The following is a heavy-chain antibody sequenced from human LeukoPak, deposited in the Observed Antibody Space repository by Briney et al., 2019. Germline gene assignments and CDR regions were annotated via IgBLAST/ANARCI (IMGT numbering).Heavy chain of an antibody. CDR1: GGSFSGYY. J-gene: IGHJ3*02. CDR2: INHSGST. Sequence: PSETLSLTCAVYGGSFSGYYWSWIRQPPGKGLEWIGEINHSGSTNYNPSPKSRVTISVDTSKNQFSLKLSSVTAADTAVYYCAQRVRWLHFLDIWGQGTMVTVSS. D-gene: IGHD5-24*01. V-gene: IGHV4-34*01. CDR3: AQRVRWLHFLDI.